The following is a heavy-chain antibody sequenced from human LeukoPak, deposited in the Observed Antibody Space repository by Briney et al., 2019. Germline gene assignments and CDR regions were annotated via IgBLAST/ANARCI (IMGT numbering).Heavy chain of an antibody. CDR2: IDWDDDK. D-gene: IGHD3-22*01. CDR1: GFSRSTSGMC. CDR3: ARMTPYYYDSSGYYDY. V-gene: IGHV2-70*11. J-gene: IGHJ4*02. Sequence: SGPTLVNPTQALTLTCTFSGFSRSTSGMCVSWIRQPPGKALEWLARIDWDDDKYYSTSLKTRLTISKDTSKNQVVLTMTNMDPVDTATYYCARMTPYYYDSSGYYDYWGQGTLVTVSS.